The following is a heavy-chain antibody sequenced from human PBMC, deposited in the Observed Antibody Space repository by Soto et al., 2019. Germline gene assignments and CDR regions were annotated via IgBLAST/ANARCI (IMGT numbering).Heavy chain of an antibody. CDR3: ARYGSGSYYVY. Sequence: GASVKVSCKASGYTFTSYGISWVRQAPGQGLEWMGWISPYTGNTYYAQRLQGRVTMTTDTSTSTAYMELRSLRSDDTAVYYCARYGSGSYYVYWGQGTLVTVSS. J-gene: IGHJ4*02. V-gene: IGHV1-18*01. CDR2: ISPYTGNT. CDR1: GYTFTSYG. D-gene: IGHD3-10*01.